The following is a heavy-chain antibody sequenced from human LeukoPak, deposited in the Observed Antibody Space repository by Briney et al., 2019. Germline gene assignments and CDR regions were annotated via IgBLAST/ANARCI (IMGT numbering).Heavy chain of an antibody. V-gene: IGHV3-30-3*02. D-gene: IGHD2-2*01. CDR3: AKSRPSWDSQFDY. CDR1: GFTFSNYA. Sequence: GGSLRLSCAASGFTFSNYAMHWVRQAPGKGLEWVAVISYDGSDKYYADSVKGRFTISRDNSKNTLYLQMNSLRAEDTAVYYCAKSRPSWDSQFDYWGQGTLVTVSS. CDR2: ISYDGSDK. J-gene: IGHJ4*02.